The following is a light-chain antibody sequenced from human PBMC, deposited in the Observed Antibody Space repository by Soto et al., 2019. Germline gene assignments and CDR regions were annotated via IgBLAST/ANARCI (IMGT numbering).Light chain of an antibody. CDR2: AAS. J-gene: IGKJ3*01. V-gene: IGKV1-27*01. CDR3: QKCNIGPFT. Sequence: DIQMTQSPSSLSASVGDRLTITCRASQDIRNDLAWYQQKPGKVPKVLIHAASTLQSGVPSRFSGSGSGTDFTLTISGLQPDDVATYYCQKCNIGPFTFGPGTKVDIK. CDR1: QDIRND.